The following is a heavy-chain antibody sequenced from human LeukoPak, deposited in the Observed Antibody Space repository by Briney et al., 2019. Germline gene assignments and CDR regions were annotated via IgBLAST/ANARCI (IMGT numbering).Heavy chain of an antibody. CDR3: ARDIGYSASWYYFDY. D-gene: IGHD6-13*01. Sequence: ASVKVSCKASGYTFTTYGISWVRQAPGQGLDWMGWISAYNGNTNYAQKLQGRVTMTTDTSTSTACMELRSLRSDDTAVYYCARDIGYSASWYYFDYWGQGTLVTVSS. V-gene: IGHV1-18*01. CDR1: GYTFTTYG. J-gene: IGHJ4*02. CDR2: ISAYNGNT.